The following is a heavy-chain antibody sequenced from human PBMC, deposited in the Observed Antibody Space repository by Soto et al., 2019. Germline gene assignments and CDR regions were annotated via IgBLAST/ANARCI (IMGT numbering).Heavy chain of an antibody. Sequence: SGPTLVNPTQTLTLTCTFSGFSLSTSGVGVGWIRQPPGKALEWLAVIHWNDDKHSSPSLNSRLTITKDTSKNQVVLTMTNMDPVDTATYFCAHRRVNKGHDVWGQGTLVTVSS. V-gene: IGHV2-5*01. J-gene: IGHJ4*02. CDR1: GFSLSTSGVG. CDR2: IHWNDDK. CDR3: AHRRVNKGHDV.